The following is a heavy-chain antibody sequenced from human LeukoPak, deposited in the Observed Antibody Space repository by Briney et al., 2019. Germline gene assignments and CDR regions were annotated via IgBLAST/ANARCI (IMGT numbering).Heavy chain of an antibody. D-gene: IGHD6-19*01. V-gene: IGHV3-13*01. Sequence: GGSLRLSCAASGFTFSNYDMHWVRKATGKGLEWVSVIGTAGDTYYPGSVKGRFTISRENAKNSLYLQMNSLRAGDTAVYYCATTVAGTRWALGYWGQGTLVTVSS. CDR1: GFTFSNYD. CDR2: IGTAGDT. J-gene: IGHJ4*02. CDR3: ATTVAGTRWALGY.